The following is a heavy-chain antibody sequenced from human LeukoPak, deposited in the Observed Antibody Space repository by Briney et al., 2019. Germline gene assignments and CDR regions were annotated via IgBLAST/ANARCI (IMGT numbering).Heavy chain of an antibody. J-gene: IGHJ5*02. V-gene: IGHV3-30*02. D-gene: IGHD6-19*01. Sequence: PGGSPRLSCAASGFTFSSYGMHWVRQAPGKGLEWVAFIRYDGSNKYYADSVKGRFTISRDNSKNTLYLQMNSLRAEDTAVYYCAKVAYSSGSGFDPWGQGTLVTVSS. CDR2: IRYDGSNK. CDR3: AKVAYSSGSGFDP. CDR1: GFTFSSYG.